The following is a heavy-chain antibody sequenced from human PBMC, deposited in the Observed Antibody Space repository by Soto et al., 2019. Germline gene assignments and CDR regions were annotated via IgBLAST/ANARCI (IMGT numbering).Heavy chain of an antibody. CDR1: GGSISSEYFH. CDR2: IHYTGSI. CDR3: AREDDGGDRDYYGLDV. Sequence: PSETLSLICAVSGGSISSEYFHWTWIRQSPGKGLEWIGYIHYTGSIMYNPSFKSRLTMAVDTTKNQFSLQLTPVTAADTAVYFCAREDDGGDRDYYGLDVWGQGTTVTVS. V-gene: IGHV4-30-4*08. J-gene: IGHJ6*02. D-gene: IGHD2-21*02.